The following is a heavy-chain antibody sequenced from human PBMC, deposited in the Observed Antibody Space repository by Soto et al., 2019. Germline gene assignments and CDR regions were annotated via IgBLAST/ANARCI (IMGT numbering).Heavy chain of an antibody. J-gene: IGHJ5*02. D-gene: IGHD3-10*01. Sequence: WIWIRQHPGKGLEWIGYIYYSGVTYYNPSLKRRVTISVDTSKNQFSLKLSSVTAADTAMYYCARDLRGRGSGRFDPWGQGTLVTVSS. CDR3: ARDLRGRGSGRFDP. CDR2: IYYSGVT. V-gene: IGHV4-31*02.